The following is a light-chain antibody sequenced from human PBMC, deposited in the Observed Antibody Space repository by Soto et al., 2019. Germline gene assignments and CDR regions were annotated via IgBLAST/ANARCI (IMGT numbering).Light chain of an antibody. V-gene: IGKV3D-15*01. CDR3: QQYNNWPRT. CDR2: RAS. CDR1: QNIYRN. J-gene: IGKJ1*01. Sequence: PATLSSSPRERATLSCRASQNIYRNVAWYQQRPGQAPRLLIYRASTRATGIPDRFSGSGSGTNFTLTISSLQSEDFELYYCQQYNNWPRTFGQGTKVDNK.